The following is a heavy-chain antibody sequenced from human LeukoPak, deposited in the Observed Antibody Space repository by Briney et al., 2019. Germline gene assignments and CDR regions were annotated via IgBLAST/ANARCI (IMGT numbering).Heavy chain of an antibody. CDR3: ASNLGIAVAGAIDY. J-gene: IGHJ4*02. Sequence: PSETLSLTCTVSGGSISSYYWSWIRQPAGKGLEWIGRIYTSGSTNYNPSLKSRVTMSVDTSKNQFSLKLSSVTAADTAVYYCASNLGIAVAGAIDYWGQGTLVTVSS. D-gene: IGHD6-19*01. V-gene: IGHV4-4*07. CDR1: GGSISSYY. CDR2: IYTSGST.